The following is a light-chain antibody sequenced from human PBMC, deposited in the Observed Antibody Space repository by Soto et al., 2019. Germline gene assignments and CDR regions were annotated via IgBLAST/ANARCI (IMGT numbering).Light chain of an antibody. V-gene: IGLV1-44*01. CDR3: AAWDDNLNGPL. CDR2: SDD. Sequence: QSVLTQPPSLSGTPGKRVTISCSGSNSNIGRYSVNWYQHFPGTAPKILIYSDDERPSGVPDRFSGSKSGTSASLAISGLQSEDEAEYYCAAWDDNLNGPLFGGGPKVTVL. J-gene: IGLJ3*02. CDR1: NSNIGRYS.